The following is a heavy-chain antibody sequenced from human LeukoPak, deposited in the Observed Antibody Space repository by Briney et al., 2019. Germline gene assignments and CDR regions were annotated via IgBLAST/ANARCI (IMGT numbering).Heavy chain of an antibody. V-gene: IGHV4-61*02. CDR3: ARLSRDGYNFVDY. D-gene: IGHD5-24*01. J-gene: IGHJ4*02. CDR1: GGSISSGSYY. CDR2: IYTSGST. Sequence: KPSETLSLTCTVSGGSISSGSYYWSWIRQPAGKGLEWIGRIYTSGSTNYNPSLKSRVTIPVDTSKNQFSLKLSSVTAADTAVYYCARLSRDGYNFVDYWGQGTLVTVSS.